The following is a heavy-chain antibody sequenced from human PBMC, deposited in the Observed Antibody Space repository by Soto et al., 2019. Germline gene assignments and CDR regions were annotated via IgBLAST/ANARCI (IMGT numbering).Heavy chain of an antibody. D-gene: IGHD1-26*01. Sequence: SQTLSLTCAISGDSVSSNSAAWNWIRQSPSRGLEWLGRTYYRSKWYNDYAVSVKSRITINPDTSKNQFSLQLNSVTPEDTAVYYCAVSSVVGATGLNYYYYYGMDVWGQGTTVNVSS. J-gene: IGHJ6*02. CDR1: GDSVSSNSAA. CDR3: AVSSVVGATGLNYYYYYGMDV. CDR2: TYYRSKWYN. V-gene: IGHV6-1*01.